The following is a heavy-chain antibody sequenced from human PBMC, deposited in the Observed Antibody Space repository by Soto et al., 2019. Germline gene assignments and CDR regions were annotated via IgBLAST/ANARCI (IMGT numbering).Heavy chain of an antibody. D-gene: IGHD5-18*01. CDR3: ARDSGYSYNYLENWFDP. Sequence: GASVKVSCKASGYIFSDNAMHCVHQAPGQRLEWMGWINAGNGNTKYSQKFQGRVTITRDTSASTAYMELSSLRSEDTAVYYCARDSGYSYNYLENWFDPWGQGTLVTVSS. J-gene: IGHJ5*02. CDR2: INAGNGNT. CDR1: GYIFSDNA. V-gene: IGHV1-3*01.